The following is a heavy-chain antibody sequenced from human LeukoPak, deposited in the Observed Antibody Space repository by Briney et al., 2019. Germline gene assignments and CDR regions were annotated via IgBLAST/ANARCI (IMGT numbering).Heavy chain of an antibody. CDR3: AKESDLGGSIDY. Sequence: PGGSVRLSCAASVFTFRKYGMQGVRQAPGKGLEGVAAISYDGTDEYYIDSVKGRFTISRDNSKNTLYLHMNSLRPADTAVYFSAKESDLGGSIDYWGQGTLVTVSS. CDR1: VFTFRKYG. J-gene: IGHJ4*02. V-gene: IGHV3-30*18. CDR2: ISYDGTDE. D-gene: IGHD1-26*01.